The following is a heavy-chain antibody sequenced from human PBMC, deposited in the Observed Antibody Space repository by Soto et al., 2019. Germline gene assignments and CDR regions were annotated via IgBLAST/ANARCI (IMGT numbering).Heavy chain of an antibody. J-gene: IGHJ4*01. CDR1: GYSFTSFW. CDR2: IDPSDSYT. CDR3: ARLERYTGYELHFDY. V-gene: IGHV5-10-1*01. Sequence: PGESLKSSCKGSGYSFTSFWISWVRQMPGKGLEWMGRIDPSDSYTSYSPSFQGHVTISADRSISTAYLQWSSLKASDTAMYYCARLERYTGYELHFDYWGHGTRVTVSS. D-gene: IGHD5-12*01.